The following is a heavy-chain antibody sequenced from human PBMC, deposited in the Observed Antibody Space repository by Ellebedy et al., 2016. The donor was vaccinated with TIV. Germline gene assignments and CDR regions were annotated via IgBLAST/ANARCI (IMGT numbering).Heavy chain of an antibody. CDR2: MDPASGTT. V-gene: IGHV1-8*01. J-gene: IGHJ4*02. CDR1: GYTFTTYH. CDR3: ARGPTGYIDY. Sequence: AASVKVSCKASGYTFTTYHLNWARQATGQVLEWMGWMDPASGTTAYVQKFKGRVTMTRDTSISTAYMELSSLTSEDTAVYYCARGPTGYIDYWGQGTLVTVSS.